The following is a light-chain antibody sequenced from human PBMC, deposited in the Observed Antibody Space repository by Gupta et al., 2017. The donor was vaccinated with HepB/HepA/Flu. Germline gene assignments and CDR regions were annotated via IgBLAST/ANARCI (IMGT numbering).Light chain of an antibody. V-gene: IGKV3-20*01. CDR3: KQYGTAPRT. CDR2: AVA. J-gene: IGKJ4*02. Sequence: VLPQSPGPLSLSPGERATLSCRASHNDGSPLLAWYQQKPGQAPRLLIDAVARRATGVPDRFSGSGSGAEFTLIISRVEAEDGAVYYCKQYGTAPRTFGGGTKVEIK. CDR1: HNDGSPL.